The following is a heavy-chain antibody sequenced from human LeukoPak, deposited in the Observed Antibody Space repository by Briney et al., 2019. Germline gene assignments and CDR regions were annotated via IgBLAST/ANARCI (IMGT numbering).Heavy chain of an antibody. CDR2: TNHSGST. CDR3: ARIPYDILTGYPPTWFDP. Sequence: SETLSLTCAVYGGSFSGYYWSWIRQPPGKGLEWIGETNHSGSTNYNPSLKSRVTISVDTSKNQFSLKLSSVTAADTAVYYCARIPYDILTGYPPTWFDPWGQGTLVTVSS. J-gene: IGHJ5*02. V-gene: IGHV4-34*01. D-gene: IGHD3-9*01. CDR1: GGSFSGYY.